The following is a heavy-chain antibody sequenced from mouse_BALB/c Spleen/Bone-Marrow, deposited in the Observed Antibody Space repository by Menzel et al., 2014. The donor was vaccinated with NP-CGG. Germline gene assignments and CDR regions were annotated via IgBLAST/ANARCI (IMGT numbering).Heavy chain of an antibody. CDR2: INTNGGDT. CDR1: GFTFSSYG. Sequence: EVMLVESGGGLVQPGGSLKLSCAASGFTFSSYGMSWVRQTPDKRLELVATINTNGGDTYYPDSVKGRFTISRDNAKNTLYLQMSSLKSEDTAMYYCARGDDYVSWFAYWGQGTLVTVSA. D-gene: IGHD2-4*01. CDR3: ARGDDYVSWFAY. J-gene: IGHJ3*01. V-gene: IGHV5-6-3*01.